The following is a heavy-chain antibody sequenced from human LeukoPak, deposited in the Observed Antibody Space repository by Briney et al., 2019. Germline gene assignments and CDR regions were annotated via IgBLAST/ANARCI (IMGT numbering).Heavy chain of an antibody. V-gene: IGHV4-61*02. Sequence: SETLSLTCTASGDSISSGSYYWSWIRQPAGKGLEWIGRIYTSGSTKYNPSLKSRVTISIDTSKNQFSLKLSSVTAADTAVYYCARYAGDLGFDPWGQGTLVTVSS. CDR1: GDSISSGSYY. J-gene: IGHJ5*02. CDR3: ARYAGDLGFDP. D-gene: IGHD2-21*02. CDR2: IYTSGST.